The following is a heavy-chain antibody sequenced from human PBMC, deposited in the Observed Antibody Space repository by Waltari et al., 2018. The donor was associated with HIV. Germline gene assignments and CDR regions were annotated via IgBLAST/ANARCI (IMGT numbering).Heavy chain of an antibody. CDR2: ILPIFGTA. V-gene: IGHV1-69*12. CDR3: TRAQYYDSSGPYFFDY. Sequence: QVQLVQSGAEGRKPGSSVKVSCKASGGPFSTSAISWVRQAPGQGLEWMGGILPIFGTANYAQKFQGRVTITADESTGTLHMELSSLTSEDTVVYYCTRAQYYDSSGPYFFDYWGQGTLVTVSS. CDR1: GGPFSTSA. J-gene: IGHJ4*02. D-gene: IGHD3-22*01.